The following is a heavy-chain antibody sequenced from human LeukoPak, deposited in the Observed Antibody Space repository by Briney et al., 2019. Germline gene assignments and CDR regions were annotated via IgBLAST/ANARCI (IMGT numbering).Heavy chain of an antibody. Sequence: ASVKVSCKASGYTFTGYYMHWVRQAPGQGLEWMGWINPNSGGTNYAQKFQGRVTMTRDTSISTAYMELSRLRSDDTAVYYCARDGDYDSSGYHFDYWGQGTLVTVSS. CDR1: GYTFTGYY. CDR3: ARDGDYDSSGYHFDY. D-gene: IGHD3-22*01. J-gene: IGHJ4*02. CDR2: INPNSGGT. V-gene: IGHV1-2*02.